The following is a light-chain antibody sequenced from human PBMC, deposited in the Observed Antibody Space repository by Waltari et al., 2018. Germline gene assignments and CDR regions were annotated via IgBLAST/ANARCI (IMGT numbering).Light chain of an antibody. CDR1: SSAIGFYNY. CDR3: NSYAGSSSWV. CDR2: DVS. Sequence: QSALTQPASVSGPPGQSITISCTGTSSAIGFYNYVSWYQQHPGKAPKLMIYDVSERPSGVSNRFSGSKSGNTASLTISGLQAEDEADYYCNSYAGSSSWVFGGGTKLTVL. V-gene: IGLV2-14*03. J-gene: IGLJ3*02.